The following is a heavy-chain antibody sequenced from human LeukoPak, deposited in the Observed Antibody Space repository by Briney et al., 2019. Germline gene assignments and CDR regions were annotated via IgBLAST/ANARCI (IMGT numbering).Heavy chain of an antibody. V-gene: IGHV1-69*05. D-gene: IGHD1-26*01. Sequence: ASVKVSCKASGYTFSGYYIHWVRQAPGQGLEWMGWIIPIFGTANYAQKFQGRVTITTDESTSTAYMELSSLRSEDTAVYYCARGLLGIYYYYYMDVWGKGTTVTVSS. CDR3: ARGLLGIYYYYYMDV. J-gene: IGHJ6*03. CDR1: GYTFSGYY. CDR2: IIPIFGTA.